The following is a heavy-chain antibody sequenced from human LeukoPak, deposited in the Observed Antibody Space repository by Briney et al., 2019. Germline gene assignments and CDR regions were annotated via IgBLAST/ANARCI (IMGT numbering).Heavy chain of an antibody. CDR2: IKQDGSEK. D-gene: IGHD6-19*01. CDR3: ARDKEQWLALDY. V-gene: IGHV3-7*01. CDR1: GGSISSYY. Sequence: ETLSLTCTVSGGSISSYYWSWVRQAPGKGLEWVANIKQDGSEKYYVDSVKGRFTISRDNAKNSLYLQMNSLRAEDTAVYYCARDKEQWLALDYWGQGTLVTVSS. J-gene: IGHJ4*02.